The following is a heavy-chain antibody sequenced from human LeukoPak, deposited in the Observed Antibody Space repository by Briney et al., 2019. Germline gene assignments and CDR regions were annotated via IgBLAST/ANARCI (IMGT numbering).Heavy chain of an antibody. J-gene: IGHJ4*02. D-gene: IGHD2-15*01. V-gene: IGHV3-7*01. CDR2: IKQDGSEK. CDR3: AREPGEDIVVVVAATFFDY. CDR1: GFTFSNHW. Sequence: GGSLRLSCAASGFTFSNHWMTWVRQAPGKGLEWVANIKQDGSEKYYVDSVKGRFTISRDNAMNSLFLQMNSLRAEDTAVYYCAREPGEDIVVVVAATFFDYWGQGTLVTVSS.